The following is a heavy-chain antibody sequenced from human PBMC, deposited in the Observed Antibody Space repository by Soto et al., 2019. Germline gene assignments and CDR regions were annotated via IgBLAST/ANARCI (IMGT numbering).Heavy chain of an antibody. V-gene: IGHV4-30-2*01. J-gene: IGHJ4*02. CDR3: ARAGDSSGPVALGY. CDR1: GGSISSGGSS. D-gene: IGHD6-19*01. CDR2: IYHSGST. Sequence: SETLSLTCAVSGGSISSGGSSWSWIRQPPGKGLEWIGYIYHSGSTYYNPSLKSRVTISVDRSKNQFSLKLSSVTAADTAVYYCARAGDSSGPVALGYWGQGTXVTVS.